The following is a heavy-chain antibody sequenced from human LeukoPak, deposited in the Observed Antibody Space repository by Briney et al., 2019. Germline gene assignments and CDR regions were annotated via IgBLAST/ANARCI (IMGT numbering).Heavy chain of an antibody. V-gene: IGHV3-30-3*01. CDR2: ISYDGSNK. CDR3: ARQYCSSTSCYSYDDY. CDR1: GFTFSSYA. Sequence: GGSPRLSCAASGFTFSSYAMHWVRQAPGKGLEWVAVISYDGSNKYYADSVKGRFTISRDNSKNTLYLQMNSLRAEDTAVYYCARQYCSSTSCYSYDDYWGQGTLVTVSS. D-gene: IGHD2-2*01. J-gene: IGHJ4*02.